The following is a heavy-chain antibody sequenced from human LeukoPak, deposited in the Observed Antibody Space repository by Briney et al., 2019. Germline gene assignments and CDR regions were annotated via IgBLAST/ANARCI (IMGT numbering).Heavy chain of an antibody. CDR3: ARLDAAAGRYLQFFY. J-gene: IGHJ4*02. Sequence: PSETLSLTRTVSGGSISNYYWSWIRQSPEKGLEWIGYIHDSGSTNYNPSRKSRVTISVDTSKNQFSLKLSSVTAADTAVYYCARLDAAAGRYLQFFYWGQGTLVTVSS. V-gene: IGHV4-59*08. D-gene: IGHD5-24*01. CDR2: IHDSGST. CDR1: GGSISNYY.